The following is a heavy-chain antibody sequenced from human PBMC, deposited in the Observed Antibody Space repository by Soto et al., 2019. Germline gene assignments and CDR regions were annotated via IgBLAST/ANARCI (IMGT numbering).Heavy chain of an antibody. V-gene: IGHV1-69*12. Sequence: QVQLEQSGAEVKKPGSSVKVSCKASGGTFSNSAISWVRQAPGQELEWMGGIMPIFRTPDYAQKFQGRVTITADESTTTAYMELSGLRSEDTAVYYCAREKDRLQLGGNYYYIMDVWCPGTTVTVSS. CDR2: IMPIFRTP. J-gene: IGHJ6*02. D-gene: IGHD4-4*01. CDR1: GGTFSNSA. CDR3: AREKDRLQLGGNYYYIMDV.